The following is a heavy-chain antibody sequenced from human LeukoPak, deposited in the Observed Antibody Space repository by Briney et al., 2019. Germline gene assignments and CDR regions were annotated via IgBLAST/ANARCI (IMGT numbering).Heavy chain of an antibody. CDR2: INPNSGGT. V-gene: IGHV1-2*02. J-gene: IGHJ4*02. D-gene: IGHD2-15*01. CDR3: ARDLILPVAGHCSGGSCYSGYSYGLPGGY. Sequence: ASVKVSCKASGYTFTGYYMHWVRQAPGQGLEWMGWINPNSGGTNYAQKFQGRVTMTRDTSISTAYMELSRLRSDDTAVYYCARDLILPVAGHCSGGSCYSGYSYGLPGGYWGREPWSPSPQ. CDR1: GYTFTGYY.